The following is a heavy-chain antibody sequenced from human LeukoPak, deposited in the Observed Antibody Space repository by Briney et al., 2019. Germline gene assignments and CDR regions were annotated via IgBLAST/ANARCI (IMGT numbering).Heavy chain of an antibody. J-gene: IGHJ4*02. CDR3: ALVGILTGWNTQNFDY. Sequence: PGGSLRLSCAASGFTFSSYSMNWVRQAPGKGLEWVSSISSSSSYIYYADSVKGRFTISRDNAKNSLYLQMNSLRAEDTAVYYCALVGILTGWNTQNFDYWGQGTLVTVSS. V-gene: IGHV3-21*01. CDR1: GFTFSSYS. D-gene: IGHD3-9*01. CDR2: ISSSSSYI.